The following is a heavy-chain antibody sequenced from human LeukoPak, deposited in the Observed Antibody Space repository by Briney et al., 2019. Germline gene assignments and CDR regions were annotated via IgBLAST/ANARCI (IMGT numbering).Heavy chain of an antibody. CDR1: GFTFSSYE. Sequence: GGSLRLSCAASGFTFSSYEMNWVRQAPGKGLEWVSYISSSGSTIYYADSVKGRFTISRDNAKNSLYLQMNSLRAEDTAVYYCARRRPSDTATDYSFDYWGQGTLVTVSS. CDR3: ARRRPSDTATDYSFDY. V-gene: IGHV3-48*03. D-gene: IGHD5-18*01. CDR2: ISSSGSTI. J-gene: IGHJ4*02.